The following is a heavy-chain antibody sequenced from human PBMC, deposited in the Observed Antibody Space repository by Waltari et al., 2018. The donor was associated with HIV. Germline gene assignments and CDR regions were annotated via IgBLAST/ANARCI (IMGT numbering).Heavy chain of an antibody. CDR1: GFTFSSYG. CDR2: IWYDGSNK. Sequence: QVQLVESGGGVVQPGRSLRLSCAASGFTFSSYGMHWVGQAPGKGLEWVAVIWYDGSNKYYADSVKGRFTISRDNSKNTLYLQMNSLRAEDTAVYYCARDPRAYYDRMYYFDYWGQGTLVTVSS. J-gene: IGHJ4*02. V-gene: IGHV3-33*01. D-gene: IGHD3-22*01. CDR3: ARDPRAYYDRMYYFDY.